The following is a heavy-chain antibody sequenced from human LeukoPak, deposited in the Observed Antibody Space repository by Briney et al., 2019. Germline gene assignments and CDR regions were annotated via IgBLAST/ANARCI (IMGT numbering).Heavy chain of an antibody. CDR2: IHHGGSA. Sequence: PSETLSLTCTVSGVSISSGAYYWCWIRQSPGKGLEWIGYIHHGGSAYYNLSLRSRVTMSVDRSKNQISLRLTSVTPTDTAVYYCARSPVGVVSPFHYWGQGTPVIVSS. CDR3: ARSPVGVVSPFHY. V-gene: IGHV4-30-2*06. J-gene: IGHJ4*02. CDR1: GVSISSGAYY. D-gene: IGHD3-3*01.